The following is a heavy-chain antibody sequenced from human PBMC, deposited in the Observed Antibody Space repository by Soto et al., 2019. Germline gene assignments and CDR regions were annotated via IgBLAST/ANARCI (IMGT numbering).Heavy chain of an antibody. V-gene: IGHV5-51*01. CDR2: IYPGDSDT. Sequence: EVRLVQSGAEVRKPGESLKISCKGSGYSFTSDWIAWVRQMPGEGLEWMGIIYPGDSDTRYSPSFQGQVTISADKSISTAYRQWSSLKASDTAMYYCARHPVATIKPAYYGMDVWGQGTTVTVSS. CDR3: ARHPVATIKPAYYGMDV. CDR1: GYSFTSDW. D-gene: IGHD5-12*01. J-gene: IGHJ6*02.